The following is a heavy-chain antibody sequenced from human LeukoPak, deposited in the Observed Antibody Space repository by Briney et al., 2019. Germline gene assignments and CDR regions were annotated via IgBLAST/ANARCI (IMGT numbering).Heavy chain of an antibody. V-gene: IGHV4-39*01. CDR2: IYYTGST. D-gene: IGHD1-26*01. J-gene: IGHJ4*02. Sequence: PSETLSLTCSASGASISGGTYYWGWIRQPPGKGLEWIGSIYYTGSTYDNPSLKSRVTISVDTSKNQFSLKLSSVTAADTAVYYCARRGGSGRAFDYWGQGTLVTVSS. CDR3: ARRGGSGRAFDY. CDR1: GASISGGTYY.